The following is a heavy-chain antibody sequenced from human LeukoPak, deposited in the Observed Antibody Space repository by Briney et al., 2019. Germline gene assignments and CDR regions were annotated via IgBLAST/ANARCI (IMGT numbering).Heavy chain of an antibody. CDR3: ARDFRAAMVSDWFDP. D-gene: IGHD5-18*01. V-gene: IGHV1-2*02. CDR1: GYTFTDDY. CDR2: INPNSGVT. J-gene: IGHJ5*02. Sequence: ASVKVSCKASGYTFTDDYVHWVRQAPGQGLEWMGWINPNSGVTNYAQKFQGRVTMTRDTSISTAYMELSRLGSDDTAVYYCARDFRAAMVSDWFDPWGQGTLVTVSS.